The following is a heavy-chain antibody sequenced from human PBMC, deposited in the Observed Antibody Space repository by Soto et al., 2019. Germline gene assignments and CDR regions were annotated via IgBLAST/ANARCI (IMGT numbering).Heavy chain of an antibody. D-gene: IGHD3-10*01. V-gene: IGHV4-34*01. CDR3: ARVSGIYYYGMDV. CDR2: INHSGST. CDR1: GGSFSGYY. J-gene: IGHJ6*02. Sequence: QVQLQQWGAGLLKPSATLSLTCAVFGGSFSGYYWSWIRQPPGKGLEWIGEINHSGSTNYNPSLKSRVTIPVDTSKNQFSLKLSSVTAADTAVYYCARVSGIYYYGMDVWGQGTTVTVSS.